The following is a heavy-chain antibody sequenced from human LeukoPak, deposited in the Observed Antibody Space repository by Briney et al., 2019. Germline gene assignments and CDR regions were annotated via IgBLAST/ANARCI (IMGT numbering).Heavy chain of an antibody. Sequence: PGGSLRLSCAASGLTFSSYSMNWVRQAPGKGLEWVSSISSSSRYIYYADSVKGRFTISRDNAKNSLYLQMNSLRVDDTAVYYCARSPPLPHWGQGTLVTVSS. CDR1: GLTFSSYS. CDR3: ARSPPLPH. J-gene: IGHJ4*02. V-gene: IGHV3-21*01. CDR2: ISSSSRYI.